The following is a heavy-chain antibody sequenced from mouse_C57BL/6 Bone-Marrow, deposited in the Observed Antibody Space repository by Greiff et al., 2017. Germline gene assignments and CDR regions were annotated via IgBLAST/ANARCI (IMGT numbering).Heavy chain of an antibody. CDR3: ASNFYWYFDV. D-gene: IGHD1-3*01. Sequence: EVQRVESGGGLVKPGGSLKLSCAASGFTFSSYAMSWVRQTPEKRLEWVATISDGGSYTYYPDNVKGRFTISRDNAKNNLYLQMSHLKSEDTAMYYCASNFYWYFDVWGTGTTVTVSS. J-gene: IGHJ1*03. CDR2: ISDGGSYT. V-gene: IGHV5-4*01. CDR1: GFTFSSYA.